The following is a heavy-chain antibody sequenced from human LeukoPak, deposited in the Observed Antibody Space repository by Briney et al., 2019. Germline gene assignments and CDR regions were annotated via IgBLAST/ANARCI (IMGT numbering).Heavy chain of an antibody. CDR2: INYNGRDK. Sequence: PGGSLRLSCAASGFTFSSFGMHWVRQAQGKGLEWVSFINYNGRDKYYADSVKGRFTISRDSSKNTLSLQMNSLRAEDTAVYFCAKDSPTYYADSWGQGTLVTVSS. CDR1: GFTFSSFG. V-gene: IGHV3-30*02. CDR3: AKDSPTYYADS. D-gene: IGHD2/OR15-2a*01. J-gene: IGHJ4*02.